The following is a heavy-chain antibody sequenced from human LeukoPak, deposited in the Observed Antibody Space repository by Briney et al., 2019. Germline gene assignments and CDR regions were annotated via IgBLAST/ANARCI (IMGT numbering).Heavy chain of an antibody. CDR3: ARCSSSGAEAFDM. V-gene: IGHV3-21*01. J-gene: IGHJ3*02. Sequence: PGGSLRLSCAASGFTFNNYCMNWVRQAPGKGLEWVSSMRTTSRYIYYAESVKGRFTISRDNAKNSLYLQMNSLRDEDTAVYYCARCSSSGAEAFDMWGHGTVVIVSS. D-gene: IGHD6-25*01. CDR2: MRTTSRYI. CDR1: GFTFNNYC.